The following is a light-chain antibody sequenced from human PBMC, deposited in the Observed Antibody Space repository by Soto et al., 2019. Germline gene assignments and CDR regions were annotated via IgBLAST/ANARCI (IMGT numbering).Light chain of an antibody. Sequence: AIRMTQSPSAFSASTGDRVTITCRASQVISSYLAWYQQKPGKAPNLLIYAASTLQSGVPSRFSGSGSGTDFTLTISCLQSEDFATYYCQQYYSYPPYTFGQGTKLEIK. CDR1: QVISSY. CDR2: AAS. V-gene: IGKV1-8*01. CDR3: QQYYSYPPYT. J-gene: IGKJ2*01.